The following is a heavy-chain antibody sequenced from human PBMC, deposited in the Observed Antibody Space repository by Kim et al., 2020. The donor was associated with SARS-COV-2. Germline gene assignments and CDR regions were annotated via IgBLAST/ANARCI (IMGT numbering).Heavy chain of an antibody. V-gene: IGHV4-31*03. Sequence: SETLSLTCTVSGGSISSGGYYWSWIRQHPGKGLEWIGYIYYSGSTYYNPSLKSRVTISVDTSKNQFSLKLSSVTAADTAVYYCARATLDYDYVWGSYRYGPEIDYWGQGTLVTVSS. D-gene: IGHD3-16*02. CDR2: IYYSGST. CDR3: ARATLDYDYVWGSYRYGPEIDY. CDR1: GGSISSGGYY. J-gene: IGHJ4*02.